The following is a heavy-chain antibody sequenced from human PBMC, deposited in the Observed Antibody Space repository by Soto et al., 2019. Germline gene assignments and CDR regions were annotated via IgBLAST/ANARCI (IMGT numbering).Heavy chain of an antibody. CDR2: VYYSGST. CDR3: ARPVYVGTSMGIQFNWFDP. J-gene: IGHJ5*02. CDR1: DVPISGTRFY. Sequence: QLQLQESGPGLVKPSETLSLSCTVSDVPISGTRFYWGWIRQPPGKGLEWIGSVYYSGSTYYNPSLKSRVTISVDASKNQFSLKLTSVTAADTAVYYCARPVYVGTSMGIQFNWFDPWGQGTLVTVSS. D-gene: IGHD5-18*01. V-gene: IGHV4-39*01.